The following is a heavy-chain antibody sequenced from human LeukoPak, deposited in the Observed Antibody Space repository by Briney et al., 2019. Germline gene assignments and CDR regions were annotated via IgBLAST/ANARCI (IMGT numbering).Heavy chain of an antibody. CDR3: TTGDYSHSSGY. CDR2: ISTKAYGGTK. Sequence: PGRSLRLSGTASGFTFGDYARSWFRQAPGKGLEWYGFISTKAYGGTKEYAASVKGRFTISRDDSISIASPQMNALNTEATAVYTCTTGDYSHSSGYGDQGTLVTVSS. D-gene: IGHD3-22*01. V-gene: IGHV3-49*03. CDR1: GFTFGDYA. J-gene: IGHJ4*02.